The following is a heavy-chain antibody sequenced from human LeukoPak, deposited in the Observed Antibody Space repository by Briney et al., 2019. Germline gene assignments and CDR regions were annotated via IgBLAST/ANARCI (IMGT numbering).Heavy chain of an antibody. CDR1: GGSFSGYY. V-gene: IGHV4-34*01. D-gene: IGHD4-23*01. Sequence: SETLSLTCAVYGGSFSGYYWSWIRQPPGKGLEWIGEINHSGSTNYNPSLKSRVTISVDKSKNQFSLKLSSVTAADTAVYYCARDNTVVTPRYFDLWGRGTLVTVSS. CDR2: INHSGST. CDR3: ARDNTVVTPRYFDL. J-gene: IGHJ2*01.